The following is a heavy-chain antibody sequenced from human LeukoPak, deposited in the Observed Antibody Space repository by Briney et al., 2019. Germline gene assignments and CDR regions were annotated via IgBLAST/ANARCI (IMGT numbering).Heavy chain of an antibody. CDR2: IYTSGST. Sequence: SETLSLTCTVSGGSISSYYWSWIRQPAGKGLEWIGRIYTSGSTNYNPSLKSRVTISVDTSKNQFSLKLSSVTAADTAVYYCARDLPYYYDSSGFDPWGQGTLVTVSS. D-gene: IGHD3-22*01. CDR1: GGSISSYY. CDR3: ARDLPYYYDSSGFDP. J-gene: IGHJ5*02. V-gene: IGHV4-4*07.